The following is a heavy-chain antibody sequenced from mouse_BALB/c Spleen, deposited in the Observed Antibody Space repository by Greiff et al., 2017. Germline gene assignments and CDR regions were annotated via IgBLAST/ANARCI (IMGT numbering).Heavy chain of an antibody. Sequence: EVKLQESGPELVKPGASVKMSCKASGYTFTSYVMHWVKQKPGQGLEWIGYINPYNDGTKYNEKFKGKATLTSDKSSSTAYMELSSLTSEDSAIYYCARDRGHYYGPDYWGQGTTLTVSA. CDR2: INPYNDGT. J-gene: IGHJ2*01. V-gene: IGHV1-14*01. D-gene: IGHD1-2*01. CDR1: GYTFTSYV. CDR3: ARDRGHYYGPDY.